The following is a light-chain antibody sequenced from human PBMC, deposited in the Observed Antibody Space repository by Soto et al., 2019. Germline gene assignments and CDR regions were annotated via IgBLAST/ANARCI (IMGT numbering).Light chain of an antibody. J-gene: IGKJ1*01. CDR2: EAS. V-gene: IGKV1-5*03. CDR3: QQYNSYSWT. Sequence: IHMTQSASTLSASVGDRVTITCRASQNINSWLAWYQQKPGKAPKLLIYEASSLEKGVPARFGGSGSGTEFTLTISSLQPDDFATYYCQQYNSYSWTFGQGTKVDTK. CDR1: QNINSW.